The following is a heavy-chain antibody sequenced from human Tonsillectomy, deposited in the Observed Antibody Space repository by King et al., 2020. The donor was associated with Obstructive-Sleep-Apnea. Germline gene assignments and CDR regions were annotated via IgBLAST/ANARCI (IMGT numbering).Heavy chain of an antibody. J-gene: IGHJ5*02. CDR2: ISGSGGYT. CDR1: GFTFSNYA. Sequence: VQLVESGGGLVQPGGSLRLSCVASGFTFSNYAMGWVRQVPGKGLQWVSGISGSGGYTFYADSVKGRFTISRDNSKNTLYLQMDSLRADDTAVYYCAKEDYGGNSQEVQWFDPWGQGTLVTVSA. CDR3: AKEDYGGNSQEVQWFDP. D-gene: IGHD4-23*01. V-gene: IGHV3-23*04.